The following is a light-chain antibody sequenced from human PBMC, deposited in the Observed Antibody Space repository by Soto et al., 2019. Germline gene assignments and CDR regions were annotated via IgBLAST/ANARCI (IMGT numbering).Light chain of an antibody. CDR1: QGIRSY. CDR3: QHSYSMPIA. Sequence: VIWMTQSPSLPSASTGDRVTISCRMSQGIRSYLAWYQQKPGKAPELLIYAASTLQSGVPSRFTGSGSGTEFTLTISGLQPEDFATYYCQHSYSMPIAFGQGTRLEIK. J-gene: IGKJ5*01. V-gene: IGKV1D-8*03. CDR2: AAS.